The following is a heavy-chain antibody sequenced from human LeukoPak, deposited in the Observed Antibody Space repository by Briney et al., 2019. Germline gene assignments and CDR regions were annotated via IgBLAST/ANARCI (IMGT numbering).Heavy chain of an antibody. Sequence: PGGSLRLSCAASGFTFSNYAMNWVRQAPGKGLEWVSSISSSSTYIFYADSVKGRFTISRDNAKNSLSLQTNSLRAEDTAVYYCARGGWNDAFDIWGQGTMVTVSS. D-gene: IGHD1-1*01. J-gene: IGHJ3*02. CDR2: ISSSSTYI. V-gene: IGHV3-21*01. CDR3: ARGGWNDAFDI. CDR1: GFTFSNYA.